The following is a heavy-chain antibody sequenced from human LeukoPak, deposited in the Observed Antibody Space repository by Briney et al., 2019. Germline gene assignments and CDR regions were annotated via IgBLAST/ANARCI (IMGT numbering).Heavy chain of an antibody. Sequence: HTGGSLRLSCAASGFTFSSYAMSWVRQPPGKGLEWVSGISGSGDNTYYADSVKGRFTISRDNSKKTLYLHLNSLRVEDAAVYYCAKDGYSSIPGFHFEYWGQGTPVTVSS. D-gene: IGHD6-13*01. V-gene: IGHV3-23*01. CDR2: ISGSGDNT. CDR3: AKDGYSSIPGFHFEY. CDR1: GFTFSSYA. J-gene: IGHJ4*02.